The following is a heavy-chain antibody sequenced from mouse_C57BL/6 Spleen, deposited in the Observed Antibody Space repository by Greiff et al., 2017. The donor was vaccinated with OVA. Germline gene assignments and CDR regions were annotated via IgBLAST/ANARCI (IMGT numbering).Heavy chain of an antibody. CDR1: GFTFSDFY. Sequence: EVMLVESGGGLVQSGRSLRLSCATSGFTFSDFYMEWVRQAPGKGLEWIAARRNKANDYTTEYSASVKGRFIVSRDTSQSILYLQMNALRAEDTAIYYCARDAGYGSMDYWGQGTSVTVSS. CDR3: ARDAGYGSMDY. V-gene: IGHV7-1*01. D-gene: IGHD1-1*01. CDR2: RRNKANDYTT. J-gene: IGHJ4*01.